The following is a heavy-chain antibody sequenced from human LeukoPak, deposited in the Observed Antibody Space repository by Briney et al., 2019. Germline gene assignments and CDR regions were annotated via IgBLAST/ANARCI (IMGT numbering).Heavy chain of an antibody. Sequence: SETLSLTCAVYGGSFSGYYWSWIRQPPGKGLEWIGEINHSGSTNYNPSLKSRVTISVDTSKNQFSLKLSSVTAADTAVYYCAGARATSPDAFDIWGQGTMGTVSS. CDR1: GGSFSGYY. CDR2: INHSGST. CDR3: AGARATSPDAFDI. J-gene: IGHJ3*02. V-gene: IGHV4-34*01. D-gene: IGHD1-26*01.